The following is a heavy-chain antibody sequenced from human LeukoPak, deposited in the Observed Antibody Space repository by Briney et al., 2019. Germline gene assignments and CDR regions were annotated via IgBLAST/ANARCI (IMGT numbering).Heavy chain of an antibody. D-gene: IGHD6-25*01. V-gene: IGHV4-39*02. Sequence: SETLSLTCTVSGGSISSNGYYWGWSRQPPGKGLEWIGSIYYSGSTYYNPSLKSRVTISVDTSTNQFSLKLNSVIAADTAVYYCARATAAPSSYFFDHWGQGTLVTVSS. CDR3: ARATAAPSSYFFDH. CDR2: IYYSGST. CDR1: GGSISSNGYY. J-gene: IGHJ4*02.